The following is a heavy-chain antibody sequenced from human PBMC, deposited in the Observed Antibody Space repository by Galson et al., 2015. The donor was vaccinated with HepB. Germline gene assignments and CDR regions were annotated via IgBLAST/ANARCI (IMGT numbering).Heavy chain of an antibody. CDR2: INPSGGST. V-gene: IGHV1-46*01. CDR3: ARERGGYEQQTIYYYYGMDV. Sequence: SVKVSCKASGYTFTSYYMHWVRQAPGQGLEWMGIINPSGGSTSYAQKFQGRVTMTRDTSTSTVYMELSSLRSEDTAVYYCARERGGYEQQTIYYYYGMDVWGQGTTVTVSS. J-gene: IGHJ6*02. D-gene: IGHD5-12*01. CDR1: GYTFTSYY.